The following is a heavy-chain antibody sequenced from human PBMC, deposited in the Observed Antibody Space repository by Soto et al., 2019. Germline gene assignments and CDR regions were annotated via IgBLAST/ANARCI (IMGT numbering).Heavy chain of an antibody. CDR1: GGSFSGYY. CDR3: ARGRFYSSSSFNY. CDR2: INHSGST. Sequence: SETLSLTCAVYGGSFSGYYWSWIRQPPGKGLEWIGEINHSGSTNYNPSLKSRVTISVDTSKNQFSLKLSSVTAADTAVYYCARGRFYSSSSFNYWGQGTMVTVYS. J-gene: IGHJ4*02. V-gene: IGHV4-34*01. D-gene: IGHD6-6*01.